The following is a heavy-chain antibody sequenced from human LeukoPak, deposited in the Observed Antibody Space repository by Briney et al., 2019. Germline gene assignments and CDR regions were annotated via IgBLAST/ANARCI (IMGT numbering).Heavy chain of an antibody. D-gene: IGHD5-18*01. CDR3: AREGYSYGYDAFDI. CDR2: ISSGSSYI. Sequence: PGGSLRLSCAASGFTFSSYSMNWVRQAPGKGLEWVSSISSGSSYIYYADSVKGRFTVSRDNAKNSLYLQMNSLRAEDTAVYYCAREGYSYGYDAFDIWGQGTMVTVSS. V-gene: IGHV3-21*01. CDR1: GFTFSSYS. J-gene: IGHJ3*02.